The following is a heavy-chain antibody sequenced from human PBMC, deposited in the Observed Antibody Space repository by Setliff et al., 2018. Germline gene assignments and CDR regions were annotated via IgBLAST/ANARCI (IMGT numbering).Heavy chain of an antibody. CDR1: GGSVRSHY. CDR2: IFYSGDT. V-gene: IGHV4-59*02. D-gene: IGHD3-3*01. Sequence: PSETLSLTCTVSGGSVRSHYWGWIRHSPGKGLEWIGFIFYSGDTNYNPSLKSRVTISVDTSKNQFSLKLSSVTAADTAVYYCARGRNFWSGYYYTDYFQHWGQGTLVTVSS. CDR3: ARGRNFWSGYYYTDYFQH. J-gene: IGHJ1*01.